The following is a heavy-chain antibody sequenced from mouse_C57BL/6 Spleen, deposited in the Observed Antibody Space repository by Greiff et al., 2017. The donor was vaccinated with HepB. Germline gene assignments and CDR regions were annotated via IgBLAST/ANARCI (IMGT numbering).Heavy chain of an antibody. CDR1: GYTFTSYW. D-gene: IGHD2-4*01. V-gene: IGHV1-53*01. CDR2: INPSNGGT. CDR3: ARLGYYDYRYFDV. Sequence: VKLQQPGTELVKPGASVKLSCKASGYTFTSYWMHWVKQRPGQGLEWIGNINPSNGGTNYNEKFKSKATLTVDKSSSTAYMQLSSLTSEDSAVYYCARLGYYDYRYFDVWGTGTTVTVSS. J-gene: IGHJ1*03.